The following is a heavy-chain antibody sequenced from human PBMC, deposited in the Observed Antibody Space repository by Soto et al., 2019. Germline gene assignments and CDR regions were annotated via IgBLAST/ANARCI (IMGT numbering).Heavy chain of an antibody. CDR2: ISGSGGST. D-gene: IGHD3-3*01. CDR3: AKTQPYDFPAPPTGDV. J-gene: IGHJ6*02. Sequence: PGGSLRLSCAASGFTFSSYAMSWVRQAPGKGLEWVSAISGSGGSTYYADSVKGRFTISRDNSKNTLYLQMNSLRAEDTAVYYCAKTQPYDFPAPPTGDVWGQGTTVTVSS. CDR1: GFTFSSYA. V-gene: IGHV3-23*01.